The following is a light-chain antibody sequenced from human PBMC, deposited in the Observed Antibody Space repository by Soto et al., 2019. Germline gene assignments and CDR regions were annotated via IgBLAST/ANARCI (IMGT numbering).Light chain of an antibody. CDR3: QQSYSTPST. V-gene: IGKV1-39*01. CDR2: AAS. Sequence: DIQMTQSPSSLSASVGDRVTITCRASQSISSYLNWYQQKPGKAPNLLIYAASSLQSGVPSRFSVSGSGTDFTLTISSLQPEDFATYYCQQSYSTPSTFGGGTKVEIK. J-gene: IGKJ4*01. CDR1: QSISSY.